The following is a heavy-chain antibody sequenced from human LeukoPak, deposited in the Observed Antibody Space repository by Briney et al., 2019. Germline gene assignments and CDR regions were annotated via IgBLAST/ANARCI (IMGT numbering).Heavy chain of an antibody. CDR3: AKGGGAVVIAIIDY. CDR1: GFTFSSYG. Sequence: GGSLRLSCAASGFTFSSYGMHWVRQAPGKGLEWVAFIRYDVSNKYHADSVKGRFTISRDNSKNTLYLQMNSLRAEDTAVYYCAKGGGAVVIAIIDYWGQGTLVTVSS. V-gene: IGHV3-30*02. J-gene: IGHJ4*02. CDR2: IRYDVSNK. D-gene: IGHD2-21*01.